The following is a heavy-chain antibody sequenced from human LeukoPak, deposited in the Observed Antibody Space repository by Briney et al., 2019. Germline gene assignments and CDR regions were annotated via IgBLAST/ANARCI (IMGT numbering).Heavy chain of an antibody. CDR2: IYNSDSS. J-gene: IGHJ4*02. CDR3: ACGYSYGYNIDY. Sequence: PSETLSLTCTVSGSSISSRYWSWIRQPPGKGLEWIGYIYNSDSSNYNPSLKSRVTMSVDTSNNQFSLKLNSVTAADTAIYYCACGYSYGYNIDYWGQGTLVTVSS. CDR1: GSSISSRY. D-gene: IGHD5-18*01. V-gene: IGHV4-59*11.